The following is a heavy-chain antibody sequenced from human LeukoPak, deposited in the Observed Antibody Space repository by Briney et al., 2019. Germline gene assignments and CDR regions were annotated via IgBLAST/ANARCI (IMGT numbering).Heavy chain of an antibody. J-gene: IGHJ4*02. CDR1: GFTFSSYS. Sequence: GGSLRLSCASSGFTFSSYSMNWVRQAPGKGLEWLSYITVTSTTIYYADSVKGRFTISRDNAKNSLYLHMNSLRAEDTAVYYRARAGRGQYCSGGSCYLPDYWGQGTLLTVSS. CDR2: ITVTSTTI. D-gene: IGHD2-15*01. V-gene: IGHV3-48*01. CDR3: ARAGRGQYCSGGSCYLPDY.